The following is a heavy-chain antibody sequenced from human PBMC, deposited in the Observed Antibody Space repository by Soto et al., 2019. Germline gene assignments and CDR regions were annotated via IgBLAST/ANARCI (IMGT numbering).Heavy chain of an antibody. J-gene: IGHJ6*02. V-gene: IGHV4-30-4*08. Sequence: SETLSLTCAVSGGSISSEYFHWTWIRQSPGKGLEWIGYIHYTGSIMYNPSFKSRLTMAVDTTKNQFSLQLTSVTAADTAVYYCARSYDSSGYYYYGMDVWGQGTTVTVSS. CDR1: GGSISSEYFH. CDR2: IHYTGSI. CDR3: ARSYDSSGYYYYGMDV. D-gene: IGHD3-22*01.